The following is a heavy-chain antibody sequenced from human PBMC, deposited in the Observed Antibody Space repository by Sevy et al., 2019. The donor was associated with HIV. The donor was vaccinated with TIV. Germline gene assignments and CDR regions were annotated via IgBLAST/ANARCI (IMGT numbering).Heavy chain of an antibody. D-gene: IGHD2-15*01. Sequence: SETLSLTCTVSGGSISSYYWSWIRQPPGKGLEWIGYISYSGSTNYNPPLKSRVTISVDTSKNHFSLKLSSVTAAATAVYYCARFKENSAQYYYYYMDVWGKGTTVTVSS. J-gene: IGHJ6*03. CDR2: ISYSGST. V-gene: IGHV4-59*01. CDR1: GGSISSYY. CDR3: ARFKENSAQYYYYYMDV.